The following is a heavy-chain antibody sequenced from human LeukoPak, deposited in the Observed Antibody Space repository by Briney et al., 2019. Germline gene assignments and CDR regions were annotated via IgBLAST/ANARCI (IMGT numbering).Heavy chain of an antibody. Sequence: SGGSLRLSCAASGFTFSSYAMSWVRQAPGKGLEWVSAIVGSGGSTYYADSVKGRFTISRDNSKNTLYLQMNSLRAEDTAVYYCAKATAATTYFDYWGQGTLVTVSS. V-gene: IGHV3-23*01. CDR3: AKATAATTYFDY. CDR2: IVGSGGST. J-gene: IGHJ4*02. D-gene: IGHD6-25*01. CDR1: GFTFSSYA.